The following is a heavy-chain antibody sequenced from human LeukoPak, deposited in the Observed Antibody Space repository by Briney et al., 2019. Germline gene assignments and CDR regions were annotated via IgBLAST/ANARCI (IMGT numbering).Heavy chain of an antibody. CDR3: ATWNSDWEFAY. Sequence: PGGSLRLSCAASGFTFSGSWMTWVRQAPGKGLEWVAHIKEDGSDKYYVDSVTGRFTISRDNTKNSLYLQMSSLRAEDTAVYYCATWNSDWEFAYWGQGTLVSVPS. CDR2: IKEDGSDK. CDR1: GFTFSGSW. D-gene: IGHD1/OR15-1a*01. J-gene: IGHJ4*02. V-gene: IGHV3-7*05.